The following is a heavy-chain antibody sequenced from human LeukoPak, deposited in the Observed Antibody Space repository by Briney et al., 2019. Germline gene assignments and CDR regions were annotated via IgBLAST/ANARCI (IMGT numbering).Heavy chain of an antibody. CDR1: GNSISSGDNY. CDR3: ARVSSGWKNAFDI. Sequence: SETLSLTCTVSGNSISSGDNYWSWIRQPAGKGLEWIGRIYTSGSTNYNPSLKSRVTISVDTSKNQFSLKLSSVTAADTAVYYCARVSSGWKNAFDIWGQGTMVTVSS. CDR2: IYTSGST. J-gene: IGHJ3*02. D-gene: IGHD6-19*01. V-gene: IGHV4-61*02.